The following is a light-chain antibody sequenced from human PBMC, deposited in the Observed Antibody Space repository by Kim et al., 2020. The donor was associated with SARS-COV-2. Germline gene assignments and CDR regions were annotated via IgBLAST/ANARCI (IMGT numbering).Light chain of an antibody. CDR1: SSDVGGYNY. J-gene: IGLJ1*01. CDR3: SSYAGSDNIV. V-gene: IGLV2-8*01. Sequence: QSALTQPPSASGSPGQSITISCTGTSSDVGGYNYVSWYQQYPGKAPKLMIYDVTKRPSGVPDRFSGSKSGNTASLTVSGLQAEDEADYYCSSYAGSDNIVFGPGTKVTVL. CDR2: DVT.